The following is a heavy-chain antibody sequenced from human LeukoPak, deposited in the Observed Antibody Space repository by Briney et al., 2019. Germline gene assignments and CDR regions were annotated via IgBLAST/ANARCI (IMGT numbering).Heavy chain of an antibody. V-gene: IGHV1-2*02. Sequence: ASVRVSCKASGYTFTGYYMHWVRQAPGQGLEWMGWINPNSGGTNYAQKFQGRVTMTRDTSISTAYMELSRLRSDDTAVYYCARDFRGANWFDPWGQGTLVTVSS. CDR2: INPNSGGT. D-gene: IGHD3-10*01. CDR3: ARDFRGANWFDP. J-gene: IGHJ5*02. CDR1: GYTFTGYY.